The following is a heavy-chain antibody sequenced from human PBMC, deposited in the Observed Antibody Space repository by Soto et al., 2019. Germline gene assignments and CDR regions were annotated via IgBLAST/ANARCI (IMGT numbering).Heavy chain of an antibody. V-gene: IGHV3-30*18. CDR1: GFTFSNYG. D-gene: IGHD1-26*01. Sequence: PGGSLRLSCAASGFTFSNYGMHWVRQAPGKGLEWVSVISFDGSSPSYADSVKGRFTISRDNSKNTLFLQMNSLRAEDTAVYYCAKEVEYIGSYSNWLDPWGQGPLVTVSS. CDR2: ISFDGSSP. CDR3: AKEVEYIGSYSNWLDP. J-gene: IGHJ5*02.